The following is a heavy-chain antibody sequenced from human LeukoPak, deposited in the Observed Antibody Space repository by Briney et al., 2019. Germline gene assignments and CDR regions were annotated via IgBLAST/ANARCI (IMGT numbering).Heavy chain of an antibody. Sequence: KPSETLSLTCTVSGGSISSYYWTWIRQPAGKGLEWIGRIHPSGTTNHNPSLKSRVIMSLDMSNHQFSLKVRSVTAADTAVYYCARETEVPGGRSWDFWGQGTLVTVSS. CDR3: ARETEVPGGRSWDF. V-gene: IGHV4-4*07. CDR1: GGSISSYY. J-gene: IGHJ4*02. D-gene: IGHD6-19*01. CDR2: IHPSGTT.